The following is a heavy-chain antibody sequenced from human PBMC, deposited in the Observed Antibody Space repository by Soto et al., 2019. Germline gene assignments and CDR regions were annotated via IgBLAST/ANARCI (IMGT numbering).Heavy chain of an antibody. CDR1: GFTFSSDA. CDR3: ARAPGGSGYAFHM. V-gene: IGHV3-33*01. Sequence: QVQLVESGGGVVQPGRSLRLSCAASGFTFSSDAMHWVRRAPGKGLEWVAFIWNDGSNKYYADSVKGRFNISRDNSENTLYLQMTSMRAEDTAVYFYARAPGGSGYAFHMWGQGTMVTVSP. CDR2: IWNDGSNK. J-gene: IGHJ3*02. D-gene: IGHD6-25*01.